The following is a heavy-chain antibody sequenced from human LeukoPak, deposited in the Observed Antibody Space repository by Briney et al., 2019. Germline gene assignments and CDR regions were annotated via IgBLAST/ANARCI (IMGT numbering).Heavy chain of an antibody. J-gene: IGHJ6*02. V-gene: IGHV3-23*01. CDR1: GFTFGGYA. Sequence: GGSLRLSCTASGFTFGGYAMTWVRQAPGKGLEWLSSISGGSEDSYYADSVKGRFTISRDNSRSTLYLQMNSLRADDTAVYYCGRTIAQYSNSWLYYFYGLDVWGQGTTVTVSS. CDR2: ISGGSEDS. D-gene: IGHD6-13*01. CDR3: GRTIAQYSNSWLYYFYGLDV.